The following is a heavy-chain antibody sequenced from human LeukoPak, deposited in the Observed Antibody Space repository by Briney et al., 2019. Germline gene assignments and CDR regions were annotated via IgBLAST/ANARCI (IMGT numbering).Heavy chain of an antibody. D-gene: IGHD3-3*01. V-gene: IGHV1-18*01. J-gene: IGHJ4*02. CDR1: GYAFTSYG. CDR2: ISVNNGNT. CDR3: QRFTIFGVIIDFDY. Sequence: ASVKVSCKASGYAFTSYGINWVRQAPGQGLEWMGWISVNNGNTHYAQKFQGRVTMTTDTSTSTAYMEVRSLRSDDTAVYYCQRFTIFGVIIDFDYWGQGTLVTVSS.